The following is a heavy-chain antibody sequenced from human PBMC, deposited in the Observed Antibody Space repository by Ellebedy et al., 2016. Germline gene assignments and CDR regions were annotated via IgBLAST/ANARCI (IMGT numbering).Heavy chain of an antibody. Sequence: GGSLRLXXKGSGYSFTSYWIGWVRQMPGKGLEWMGIIYPGDSDTRYSPSFQGQVTISADKSISTAYLQWSSLKASDTAMYYCASLSGSSGYPAGLDAFDIWGKGTMVTVSS. CDR2: IYPGDSDT. CDR1: GYSFTSYW. V-gene: IGHV5-51*01. CDR3: ASLSGSSGYPAGLDAFDI. J-gene: IGHJ3*02. D-gene: IGHD3-22*01.